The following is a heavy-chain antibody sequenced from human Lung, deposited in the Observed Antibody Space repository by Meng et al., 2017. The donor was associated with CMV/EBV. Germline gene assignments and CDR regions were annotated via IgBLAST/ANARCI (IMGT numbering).Heavy chain of an antibody. CDR3: ARNTVSYYGMDL. D-gene: IGHD1/OR15-1a*01. V-gene: IGHV3-48*03. CDR2: INKNGFNI. Sequence: GESLKISCAASGFTFDNYEMNWVRQAPGKGLEWISYINKNGFNIEYADSVKGRFTISRDNAKNSLFLQLDSLRADDTAVYYCARNTVSYYGMDLWGQGTTVTVSS. CDR1: GFTFDNYE. J-gene: IGHJ6*02.